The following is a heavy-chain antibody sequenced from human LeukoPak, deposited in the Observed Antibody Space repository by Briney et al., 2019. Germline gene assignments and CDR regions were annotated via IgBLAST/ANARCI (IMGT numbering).Heavy chain of an antibody. V-gene: IGHV1-46*01. J-gene: IGHJ6*02. CDR2: INPSGGST. CDR3: AREGSGSYSLKAYYYYGMDV. D-gene: IGHD3-10*01. CDR1: GYTFTSYY. Sequence: ASVKVSCKASGYTFTSYYMHWVQQAPGQGLEWMGIINPSGGSTSYAQKFQGRVTMTRDTSTSTVYMELSSLRSEDTAVYYCAREGSGSYSLKAYYYYGMDVWGQGTTVTVS.